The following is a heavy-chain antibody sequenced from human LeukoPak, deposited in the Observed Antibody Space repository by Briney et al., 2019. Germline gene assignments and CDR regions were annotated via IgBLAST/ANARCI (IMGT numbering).Heavy chain of an antibody. Sequence: ASVKVSCKASGYTFTGSYLHWVRQAPGQGLEWMGWINPNSGATEYAQKFQGRVTMTRDTSISTAYMELSRLRSDDTAVYYCAKANVYQPSDYHYYYMDVWDKGTTVTVSS. CDR1: GYTFTGSY. V-gene: IGHV1-2*02. D-gene: IGHD2-2*01. J-gene: IGHJ6*03. CDR3: AKANVYQPSDYHYYYMDV. CDR2: INPNSGAT.